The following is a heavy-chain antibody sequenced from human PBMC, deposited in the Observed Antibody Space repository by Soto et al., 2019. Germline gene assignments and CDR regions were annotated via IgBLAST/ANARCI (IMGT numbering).Heavy chain of an antibody. CDR3: ARFHHEGSGSYWWFDP. D-gene: IGHD3-10*01. Sequence: SVQGSCKTSGGTFSTYASYWVRQAPGQGLEWMGAIIPLFGTADYAQKFQGRVTMTTDTSTSTAYMELRSLRSDDTAVYYCARFHHEGSGSYWWFDPWGQGTLVTVSS. CDR1: GGTFSTYA. J-gene: IGHJ5*02. CDR2: IIPLFGTA. V-gene: IGHV1-69*05.